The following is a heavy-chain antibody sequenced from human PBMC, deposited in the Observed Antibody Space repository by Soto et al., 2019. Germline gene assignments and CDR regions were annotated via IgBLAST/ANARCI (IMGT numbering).Heavy chain of an antibody. CDR2: IYHSGST. V-gene: IGHV4-4*02. Sequence: SETLSLTCAVSGGSISSSNWWSWVRQPPGKGLEWIGDIYHSGSTNYNPSLKSRVTISVDKSKNKFSLKLSSVTAADTAVYYCARTDYYDSSGYYYPFDYWGQGTLVTVSS. CDR1: GGSISSSNW. CDR3: ARTDYYDSSGYYYPFDY. J-gene: IGHJ4*02. D-gene: IGHD3-22*01.